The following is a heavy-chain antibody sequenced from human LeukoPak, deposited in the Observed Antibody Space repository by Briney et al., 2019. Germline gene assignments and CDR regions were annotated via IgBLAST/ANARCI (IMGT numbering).Heavy chain of an antibody. J-gene: IGHJ3*02. CDR3: ARDLYYYDREFGAFDI. Sequence: PGGSLRLSCAASGFTVSSNYMSWVRQAPGKGLEWVSVIYSGGSTYYADSVKGRFTISRDNSKNTLYLQMNSLRAEDTAVYYCARDLYYYDREFGAFDIWGQGTMVTVSS. CDR1: GFTVSSNY. CDR2: IYSGGST. D-gene: IGHD3-22*01. V-gene: IGHV3-66*01.